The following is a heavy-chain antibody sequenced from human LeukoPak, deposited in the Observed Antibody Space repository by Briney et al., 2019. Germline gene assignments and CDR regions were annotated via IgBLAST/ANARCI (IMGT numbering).Heavy chain of an antibody. D-gene: IGHD4-11*01. Sequence: TSETLSLTCTVSGGSISSYYWSWIRQPPGKGLEWIGFIYYSGSTNYNPSLKSRVTISVDTYKNQFSLKLSSVTAADTAVYYCARMYSNYFDYWGQGTLVTVSS. J-gene: IGHJ4*02. V-gene: IGHV4-59*01. CDR1: GGSISSYY. CDR3: ARMYSNYFDY. CDR2: IYYSGST.